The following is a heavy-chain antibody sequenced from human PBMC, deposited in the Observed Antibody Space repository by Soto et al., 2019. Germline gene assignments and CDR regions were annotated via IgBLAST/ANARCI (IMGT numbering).Heavy chain of an antibody. CDR1: GFTFTSSA. D-gene: IGHD3-22*01. J-gene: IGHJ4*02. Sequence: QRQVVQSGPEVKQPGTSVKVSCKASGFTFTSSAVQWVRQARGQRLEWIGWIVVGSGNTNYAQKFQERVTITRDMSTNTVYMELSSVRSEDTAVYYCAADPYYYDSSNYYSFDHWGQGTLVTVSS. CDR3: AADPYYYDSSNYYSFDH. V-gene: IGHV1-58*01. CDR2: IVVGSGNT.